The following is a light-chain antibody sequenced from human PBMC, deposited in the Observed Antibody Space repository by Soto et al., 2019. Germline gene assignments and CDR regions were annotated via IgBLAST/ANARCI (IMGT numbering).Light chain of an antibody. V-gene: IGKV1-27*01. CDR3: QKYNSAPLT. Sequence: DIQMTQSPSSVSASLGDRVTITCRASQGIGVYLAWFQQKPGNVPKLLIYAASTLQSGVPSRFSGSGSGTDFTLTISSLQPEAVATYYCQKYNSAPLTFGGGTKVEIK. J-gene: IGKJ4*01. CDR2: AAS. CDR1: QGIGVY.